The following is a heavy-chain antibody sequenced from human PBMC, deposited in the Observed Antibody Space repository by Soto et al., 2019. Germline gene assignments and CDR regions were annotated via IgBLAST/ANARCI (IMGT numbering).Heavy chain of an antibody. CDR2: ISGSGGST. Sequence: GGSLRLSCAASGFTFSSYAMSWVRQAPGKGLEWVSAISGSGGSTYYADSVKGRFTISRDNSKNTLYLQMNSLRAEDTAVYYCAKDCQLERLPDYYYGMDVWGQGTTVTVSS. CDR3: AKDCQLERLPDYYYGMDV. CDR1: GFTFSSYA. J-gene: IGHJ6*02. D-gene: IGHD1-1*01. V-gene: IGHV3-23*01.